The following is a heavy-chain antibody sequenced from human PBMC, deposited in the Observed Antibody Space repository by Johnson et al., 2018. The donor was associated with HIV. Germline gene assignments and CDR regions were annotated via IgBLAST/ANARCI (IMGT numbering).Heavy chain of an antibody. V-gene: IGHV3-30*03. CDR3: ARDRSTPQPYYYDSSGYRGYSAFDI. Sequence: QMQLVESGGGLVQRGGSLRLSCAASGFTFNTYVMNWVRQAPGKGLEWVALISYGGKNKYYADSVKGRFTLSRDNSKNTLYLQMNSLRAEDTAVYYCARDRSTPQPYYYDSSGYRGYSAFDIWGQGTMVTVSS. CDR2: ISYGGKNK. D-gene: IGHD3-22*01. CDR1: GFTFNTYV. J-gene: IGHJ3*02.